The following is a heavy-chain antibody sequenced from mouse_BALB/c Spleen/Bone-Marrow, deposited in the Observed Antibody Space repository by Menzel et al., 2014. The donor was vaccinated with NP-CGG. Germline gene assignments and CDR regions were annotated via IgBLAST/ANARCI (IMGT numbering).Heavy chain of an antibody. Sequence: DVKLVESGGGLVQPGGSLKLSCAASGFTFSSYSMSWVRQTPEKRLEWVAYISNGGGSTYYPDTVKGRFTISRDNAKNTLYLQMSSLKSEDTAMYYCARQLGLRVDYWDQGSSVTVSS. CDR2: ISNGGGST. V-gene: IGHV5-12-2*01. CDR1: GFTFSSYS. J-gene: IGHJ4*01. CDR3: ARQLGLRVDY. D-gene: IGHD3-1*01.